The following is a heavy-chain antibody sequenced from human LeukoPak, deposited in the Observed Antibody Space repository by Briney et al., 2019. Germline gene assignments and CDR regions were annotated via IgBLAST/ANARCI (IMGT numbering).Heavy chain of an antibody. Sequence: PGGSLRLSCAASGFTFSSYGMHWVRQAPGKGLEWVAVISYDGSNKYYADSVKGRFTISRDNSKNTLYLQMNSLRAEDTAVYYCAKGRAERWLQLDYWGQRTLVTVSS. J-gene: IGHJ4*02. CDR1: GFTFSSYG. CDR3: AKGRAERWLQLDY. V-gene: IGHV3-30*18. D-gene: IGHD5-24*01. CDR2: ISYDGSNK.